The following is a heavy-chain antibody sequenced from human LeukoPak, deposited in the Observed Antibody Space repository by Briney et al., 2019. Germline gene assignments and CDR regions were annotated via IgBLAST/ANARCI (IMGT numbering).Heavy chain of an antibody. CDR2: IIPIFGTA. CDR1: GGTFSSYA. CDR3: ARSADYDYVWGSYRSTNAFDI. D-gene: IGHD3-16*02. V-gene: IGHV1-69*13. J-gene: IGHJ3*02. Sequence: ASVKVSCKASGGTFSSYAISWVRQAPGQGLERMGGIIPIFGTANYAQKFQGRVTITADESTSTAYMELSSLRSEDTAVYYCARSADYDYVWGSYRSTNAFDIWGQGTMVTVSS.